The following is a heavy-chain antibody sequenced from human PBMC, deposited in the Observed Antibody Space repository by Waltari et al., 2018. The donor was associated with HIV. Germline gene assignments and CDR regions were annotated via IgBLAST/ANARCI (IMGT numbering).Heavy chain of an antibody. V-gene: IGHV3-66*04. CDR2: MYSDGTT. J-gene: IGHJ4*02. CDR3: ARQRNWNEDFDD. Sequence: EVQLVESGGDLVQPGGSLRLSCAASGFTVSRISSRWVRQAPGEGLEWVSVMYSDGTTYYAGSVKGRFTISRDNSKNTLYLQMSSLRGEDTAVYYCARQRNWNEDFDDWGQGTLVTVSS. CDR1: GFTVSRIS. D-gene: IGHD1-1*01.